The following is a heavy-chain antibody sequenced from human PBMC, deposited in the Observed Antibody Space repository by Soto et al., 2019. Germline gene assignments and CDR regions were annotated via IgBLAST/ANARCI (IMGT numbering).Heavy chain of an antibody. J-gene: IGHJ5*02. CDR1: GYSFTSYW. Sequence: GESLKISCKGSGYSFTSYWISWVRQMPGKGLEWMGRIDPSDSYTNYSPSFQGHVTMSADKSINTAYLQWSSLRASDSAMYSCARHKAFYNDNSGAWGQGSLCTVSS. CDR2: IDPSDSYT. V-gene: IGHV5-10-1*01. D-gene: IGHD3-22*01. CDR3: ARHKAFYNDNSGA.